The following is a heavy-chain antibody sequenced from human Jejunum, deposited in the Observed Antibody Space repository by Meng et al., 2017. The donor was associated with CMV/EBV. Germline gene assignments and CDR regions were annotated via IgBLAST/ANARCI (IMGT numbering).Heavy chain of an antibody. CDR1: SNGEYY. Sequence: SNGEYYWGWIRQPPGQGREWIGFIYHTGRTYYNPSLKSRVTISVDTSKNQFSLRQSSLTAADTAVYYCARTQDCTSTSGYTGFYPWGQGTLVTVSS. CDR3: ARTQDCTSTSGYTGFYP. V-gene: IGHV4-30-4*08. CDR2: IYHTGRT. J-gene: IGHJ5*02. D-gene: IGHD2-2*01.